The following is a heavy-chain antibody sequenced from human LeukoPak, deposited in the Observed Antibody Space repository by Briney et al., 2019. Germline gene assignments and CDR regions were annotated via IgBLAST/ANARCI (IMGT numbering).Heavy chain of an antibody. D-gene: IGHD4-17*01. Sequence: SETLSLTCTVSGGSISSSSYYWGWIRQPPGKGLEWIGSIYYSGSTYYNPSLKSRVTISVDTSKNQFSLKLSSVTAADTAVYYCALDYGDYGGAFDIWGQGTMVTVSS. CDR3: ALDYGDYGGAFDI. V-gene: IGHV4-39*07. CDR1: GGSISSSSYY. CDR2: IYYSGST. J-gene: IGHJ3*02.